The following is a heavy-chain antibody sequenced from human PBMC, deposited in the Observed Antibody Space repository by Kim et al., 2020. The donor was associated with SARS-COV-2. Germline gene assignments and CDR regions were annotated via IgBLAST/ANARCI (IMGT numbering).Heavy chain of an antibody. D-gene: IGHD3-10*01. CDR2: IYYSGRT. J-gene: IGHJ5*02. CDR3: ARVLAYYGSGSPFDP. CDR1: GGSISSGDYY. V-gene: IGHV4-30-4*01. Sequence: SETLSLTCTVSGGSISSGDYYWGWIRQPPGKGLEWIAYIYYSGRTYYNPSLKSRVTISVDTSKNQFSLKLSSVTAADTAVYYCARVLAYYGSGSPFDPWGQGTLVTVSS.